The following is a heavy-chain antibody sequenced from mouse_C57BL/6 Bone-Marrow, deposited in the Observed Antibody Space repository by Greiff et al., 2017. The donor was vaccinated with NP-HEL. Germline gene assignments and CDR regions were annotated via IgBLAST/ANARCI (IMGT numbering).Heavy chain of an antibody. CDR2: IDPSDSYT. V-gene: IGHV1-59*01. D-gene: IGHD1-1*01. CDR1: GYTFTSYW. J-gene: IGHJ3*01. CDR3: ARVDYYGSSG. Sequence: QVQLQQPGAELVRPGTSVKLSCKASGYTFTSYWMHWVKQRPGQGLEWIGVIDPSDSYTNYNQKFKGKATLTVDTSSSTAYMQLSSLTSEDSAVYYCARVDYYGSSGWGQGTLVTVSA.